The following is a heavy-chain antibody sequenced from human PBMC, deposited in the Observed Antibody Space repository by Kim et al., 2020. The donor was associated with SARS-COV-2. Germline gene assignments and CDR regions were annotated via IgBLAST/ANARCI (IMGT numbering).Heavy chain of an antibody. J-gene: IGHJ1*01. CDR1: GGSSHTYA. D-gene: IGHD2-21*02. CDR2: IIPIFGIT. Sequence: SVKVSCKASGGSSHTYAVSWVRQAPGHGLEFMGRIIPIFGITKYAQRFQDRLTISADQSTGAVFMEVSRLRSEDTAVYYCARGCNTASCPAESWGPGTLVSVSS. V-gene: IGHV1-69*04. CDR3: ARGCNTASCPAES.